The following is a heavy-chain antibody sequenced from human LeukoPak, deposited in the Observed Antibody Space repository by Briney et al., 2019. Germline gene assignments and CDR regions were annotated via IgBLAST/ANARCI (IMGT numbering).Heavy chain of an antibody. Sequence: GRSLRLSCAASGFTFRNYGMHWVRQAPGKGLEWVAIIWYDGSNKYYADSVKGRFTISRDNSRNTLYLQMNSLRVEDTAVYYCARDGLSGYESDYWGQGTLVTVSS. CDR2: IWYDGSNK. V-gene: IGHV3-33*01. CDR3: ARDGLSGYESDY. J-gene: IGHJ4*02. D-gene: IGHD5-12*01. CDR1: GFTFRNYG.